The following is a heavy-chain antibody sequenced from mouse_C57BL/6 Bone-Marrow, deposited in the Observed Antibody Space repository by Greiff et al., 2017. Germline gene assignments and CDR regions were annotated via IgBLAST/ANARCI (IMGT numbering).Heavy chain of an antibody. J-gene: IGHJ1*03. D-gene: IGHD1-1*01. Sequence: VQLQQSGAELVKPGASVKISCKASGYAFSSYWMNWVKQRPGKGLEWIGQIYPGDGDTNNNGKFKGKATLTADKSSSTAYMQLSSLTSEDSAVYFCASYYYGSSYVFDVWGTGTTVTVSS. V-gene: IGHV1-80*01. CDR3: ASYYYGSSYVFDV. CDR1: GYAFSSYW. CDR2: IYPGDGDT.